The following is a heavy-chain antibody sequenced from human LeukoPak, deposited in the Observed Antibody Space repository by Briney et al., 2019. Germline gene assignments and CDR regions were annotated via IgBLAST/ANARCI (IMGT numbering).Heavy chain of an antibody. CDR2: FDSDSSET. Sequence: GASVKVSCKVSGFSLTHLSMHWVRQGPGRGLEWMGGFDSDSSETIYAQNFQDRVTMTEDTATDTAYMELHSLRPEDTAIYYCATSRNLFGELFNGVDVWGQGTTVTVSS. D-gene: IGHD3-10*01. J-gene: IGHJ6*02. V-gene: IGHV1-24*01. CDR1: GFSLTHLS. CDR3: ATSRNLFGELFNGVDV.